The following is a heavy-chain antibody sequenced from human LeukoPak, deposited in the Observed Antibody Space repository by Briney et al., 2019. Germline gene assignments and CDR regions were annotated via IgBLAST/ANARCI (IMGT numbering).Heavy chain of an antibody. CDR3: ARAAFDYDILTGYYNRYYFDY. V-gene: IGHV3-53*01. Sequence: GGSLRLSCAASGFTVSSNYMSWVRQAPGKGLEWVSVIYSGGSTYYADSVKGRFTISRDNSKNTLYLQMNSLRAEDTAVYYCARAAFDYDILTGYYNRYYFDYWGQGTLVTVSS. J-gene: IGHJ4*02. CDR1: GFTVSSNY. CDR2: IYSGGST. D-gene: IGHD3-9*01.